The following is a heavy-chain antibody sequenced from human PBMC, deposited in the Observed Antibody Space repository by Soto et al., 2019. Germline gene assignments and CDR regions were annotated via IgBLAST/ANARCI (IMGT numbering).Heavy chain of an antibody. J-gene: IGHJ6*03. CDR2: ISGSGGST. Sequence: GGSLRLSCAASGFTFSSYAMSWVRQAPGKGLEWVSAISGSGGSTYYADSVKGRFTISRDNSKNTLYLQMNSLRAEDTAVYYCAKSGIAAATYYYYYMDVWGKGTTVTVSS. CDR3: AKSGIAAATYYYYYMDV. V-gene: IGHV3-23*01. D-gene: IGHD6-13*01. CDR1: GFTFSSYA.